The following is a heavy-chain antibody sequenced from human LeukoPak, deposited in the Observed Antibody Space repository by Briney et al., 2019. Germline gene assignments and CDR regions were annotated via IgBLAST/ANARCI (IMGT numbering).Heavy chain of an antibody. CDR3: ARDPLHGDYLAPIQYNWFDP. CDR2: IHTSGST. J-gene: IGHJ5*02. D-gene: IGHD4-17*01. Sequence: PSETLSLTCTVSGGSISSYYWSWIRQPAGKGLEWLGRIHTSGSTNYNPSLKSRVTMSVDTSKNQFSLKLSSVTAADTAVYYCARDPLHGDYLAPIQYNWFDPWGQGTLVTVSS. V-gene: IGHV4-4*07. CDR1: GGSISSYY.